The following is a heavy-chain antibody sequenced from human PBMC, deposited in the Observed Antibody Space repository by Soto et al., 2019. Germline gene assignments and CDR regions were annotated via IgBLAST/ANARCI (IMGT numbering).Heavy chain of an antibody. CDR2: TKNKPNNYTT. V-gene: IGHV3-72*01. J-gene: IGHJ6*02. CDR1: VFTFTDHY. Sequence: VGSLRLSCLASVFTFTDHYMDWVRQAPGTGLEWIARTKNKPNNYTTTYAASVKGRFTISRDDSESSLYLQMNNLKTEDTAVYYCAREIQRDYYYSYPLDVWGQGTRVTVSS. CDR3: AREIQRDYYYSYPLDV.